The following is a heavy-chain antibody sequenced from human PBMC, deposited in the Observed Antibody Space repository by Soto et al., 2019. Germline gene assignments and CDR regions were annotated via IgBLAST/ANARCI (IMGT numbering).Heavy chain of an antibody. CDR2: INHSGST. CDR1: GGSFIGYY. D-gene: IGHD1-1*01. CDR3: ARSPRGTGRFDP. V-gene: IGHV4-34*01. Sequence: PSETLSLTCAVYGGSFIGYYWSWIRQPPGKGLEWIGEINHSGSTNYNPSLKSRVTISVDTSKNQFSLKLSSVTAADTAVYYCARSPRGTGRFDPWGQGTLVTVS. J-gene: IGHJ5*02.